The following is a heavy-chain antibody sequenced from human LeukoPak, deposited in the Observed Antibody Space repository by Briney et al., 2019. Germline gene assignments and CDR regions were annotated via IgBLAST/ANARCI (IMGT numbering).Heavy chain of an antibody. CDR3: ASARSGAVAATVLDY. CDR1: GYTFSTYG. CDR2: SYYSGST. J-gene: IGHJ4*02. Sequence: LRLSCAASGYTFSTYGMHWIRQHPGKGLEWIGYSYYSGSTDYNPSLKRRVTISVDTSKNQFSLRLSSVTAADTAVYYCASARSGAVAATVLDYWGQGTLVTVSS. V-gene: IGHV4-31*02. D-gene: IGHD6-19*01.